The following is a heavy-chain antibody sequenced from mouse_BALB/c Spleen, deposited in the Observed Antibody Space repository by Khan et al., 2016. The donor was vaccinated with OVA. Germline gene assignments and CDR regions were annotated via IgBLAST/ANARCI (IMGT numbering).Heavy chain of an antibody. Sequence: QIQLVQSGPELKKPGETVKISCKASGYTFTNYGMNWVKQAPGKGLKWMGWINTYTGEPTYADDFKGRFAFSLETSASTAYLRINYLKYEEPSTFFSRRWAATGWFAYWGEGTLVTVSA. CDR1: GYTFTNYG. CDR2: INTYTGEP. D-gene: IGHD1-2*01. CDR3: RRWAATGWFAY. V-gene: IGHV9-3-1*01. J-gene: IGHJ3*01.